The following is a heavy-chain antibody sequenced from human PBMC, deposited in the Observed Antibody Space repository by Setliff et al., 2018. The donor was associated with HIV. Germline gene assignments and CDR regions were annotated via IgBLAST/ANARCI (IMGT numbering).Heavy chain of an antibody. CDR1: GYTFSRYY. CDR3: ARGWESRYQLLPGPFDY. J-gene: IGHJ4*02. CDR2: INPNGGSR. V-gene: IGHV1-46*01. Sequence: ASVKVSCKASGYTFSRYYMHWVRQAPGQGLEWMGRINPNGGSRSYAQKFQGRVTMTRDTSTNTVYVELSSLRSEDTAVYYCARGWESRYQLLPGPFDYWGQGTLVTVSS. D-gene: IGHD2-2*01.